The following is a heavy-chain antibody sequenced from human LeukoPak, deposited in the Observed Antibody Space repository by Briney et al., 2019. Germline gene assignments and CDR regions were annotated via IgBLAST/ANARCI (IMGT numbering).Heavy chain of an antibody. CDR3: ARDGEDCSSTSCSYYYYYYMDV. CDR1: GYTFTSYY. V-gene: IGHV1-46*01. Sequence: ASVKVSCKASGYTFTSYYMHWVRQAPGQGLEWMGIINPSGGSTNYAQKFQGRVTMTRDTSTSTVYMELSSPRSEDTAVYYCARDGEDCSSTSCSYYYYYYMDVWGKGTTVTISS. D-gene: IGHD2-2*01. CDR2: INPSGGST. J-gene: IGHJ6*03.